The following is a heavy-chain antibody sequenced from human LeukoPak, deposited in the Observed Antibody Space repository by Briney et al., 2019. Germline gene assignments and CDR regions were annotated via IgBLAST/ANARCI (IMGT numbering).Heavy chain of an antibody. CDR2: INHSGST. CDR1: GGSFSGYY. D-gene: IGHD6-25*01. CDR3: ARAAPRSPFDY. Sequence: SETLSLTCAVYGGSFSGYYWSWIRQPPGKGLEWIGEINHSGSTNYNPSLKSRVTISVETSKNQFSLKLSSVTAADTAVYYCARAAPRSPFDYWGQGTLVTVSS. J-gene: IGHJ4*02. V-gene: IGHV4-34*01.